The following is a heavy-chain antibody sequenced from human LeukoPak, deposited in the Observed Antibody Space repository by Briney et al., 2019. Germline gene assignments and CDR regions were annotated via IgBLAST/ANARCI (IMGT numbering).Heavy chain of an antibody. J-gene: IGHJ1*01. CDR2: IKSDGST. CDR3: ARAPSEIGGYYPEYFRH. D-gene: IGHD3-22*01. CDR1: GFTFSSDW. V-gene: IGHV3-74*01. Sequence: GGSLRLSCAASGFTFSSDWMHRVRQAPGKGLVWVSRIKSDGSTNYADSVKGRFTISRDNAKNTVSPQMNSLRAEDTGVYYCARAPSEIGGYYPEYFRHWGQGTLVTVSS.